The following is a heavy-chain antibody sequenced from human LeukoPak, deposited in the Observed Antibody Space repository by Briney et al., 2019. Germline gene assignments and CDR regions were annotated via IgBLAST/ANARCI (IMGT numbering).Heavy chain of an antibody. CDR2: ISGSGGST. CDR3: ATVPTYYYDSSRYRATPFDY. Sequence: GGSLRLSCAASGFTFSSYAMSWVRQTPGKGLEWVSAISGSGGSTYYADSVKGRFTISRDNSKNTLYLQMNSLRAEDTAVYYCATVPTYYYDSSRYRATPFDYWGQGTLVTVSS. J-gene: IGHJ4*02. D-gene: IGHD3-22*01. V-gene: IGHV3-23*01. CDR1: GFTFSSYA.